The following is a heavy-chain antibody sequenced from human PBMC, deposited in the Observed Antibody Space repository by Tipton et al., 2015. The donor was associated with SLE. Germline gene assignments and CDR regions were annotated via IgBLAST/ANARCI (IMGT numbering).Heavy chain of an antibody. J-gene: IGHJ6*03. Sequence: TLSLTCAVSGGSISSTDWWSWVRQPPGKGLEWIGEIYHGGSTNYNPSLKSRVTISVDTSKNQFSLKLSSVTAADTAVYYCARWTYDSRPYYYYYYMDVWGKGTTVTVSS. D-gene: IGHD3-22*01. CDR1: GGSISSTDW. CDR3: ARWTYDSRPYYYYYYMDV. V-gene: IGHV4-4*02. CDR2: IYHGGST.